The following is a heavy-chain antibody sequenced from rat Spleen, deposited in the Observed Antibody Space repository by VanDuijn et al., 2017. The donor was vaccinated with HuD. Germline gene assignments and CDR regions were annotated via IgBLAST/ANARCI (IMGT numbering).Heavy chain of an antibody. CDR3: TRKYYGYMDY. D-gene: IGHD1-6*01. V-gene: IGHV5-25*01. CDR2: ISYDGSIT. J-gene: IGHJ2*01. CDR1: GFTFSNYD. Sequence: EVQLVESGGDLVQPGRSMKLSCAASGFTFSNYDMAWVRQAPTKGLEWVASISYDGSITYYRDSVKGRFTISRDNAKSTLYLQMDSLRSEDTATYFCTRKYYGYMDYWGQGVMVTVSS.